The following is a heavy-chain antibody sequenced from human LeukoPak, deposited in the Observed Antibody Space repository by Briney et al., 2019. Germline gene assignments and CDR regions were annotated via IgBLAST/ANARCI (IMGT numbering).Heavy chain of an antibody. CDR2: IYTSGST. CDR1: GGSISSYY. J-gene: IGHJ4*02. D-gene: IGHD6-19*01. V-gene: IGHV4-4*07. Sequence: SETLSLTCTVSGGSISSYYWSWIRQPAGKGLEWIGRIYTSGSTNYNPSLKSRVTMSVDTSKNQFSLKLSSVTAADTAVYYCARGLLWSMGQWLYFDYWGQGTLVTVSS. CDR3: ARGLLWSMGQWLYFDY.